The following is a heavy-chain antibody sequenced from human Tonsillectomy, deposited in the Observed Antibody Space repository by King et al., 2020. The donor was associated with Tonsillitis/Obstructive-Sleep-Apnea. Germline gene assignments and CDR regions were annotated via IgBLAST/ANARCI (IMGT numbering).Heavy chain of an antibody. CDR2: IWYDGSNK. J-gene: IGHJ6*03. CDR3: ARDRNYYGSGSYYPNYYYYYMDV. Sequence: VQLVESGGGVVQPGRSLRLPCAASGFTFSSYGMHWVRQAPGKGLEWVAVIWYDGSNKYYADSVKGRFTISRENSKNTLYLQMNSLRAEDTAVYYCARDRNYYGSGSYYPNYYYYYMDVWGKGTTVTVSS. CDR1: GFTFSSYG. D-gene: IGHD3-10*01. V-gene: IGHV3-33*01.